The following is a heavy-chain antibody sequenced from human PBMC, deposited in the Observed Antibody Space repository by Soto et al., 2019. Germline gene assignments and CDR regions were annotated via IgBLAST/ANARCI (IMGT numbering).Heavy chain of an antibody. Sequence: EVQLVESGGGLVQPGGSLRLSCAASGFTFSGYSMSWVRQAPGKRLEWVANIKQDGSEKYYVASVTGRFTIARDNAKNSVYLQLDSLRGDQTAVYYCASQRGGDYWGQATLVTVSS. CDR1: GFTFSGYS. D-gene: IGHD1-1*01. J-gene: IGHJ4*02. CDR2: IKQDGSEK. V-gene: IGHV3-7*01. CDR3: ASQRGGDY.